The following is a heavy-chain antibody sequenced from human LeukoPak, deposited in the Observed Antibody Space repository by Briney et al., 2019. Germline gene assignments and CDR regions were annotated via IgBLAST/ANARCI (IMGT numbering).Heavy chain of an antibody. CDR1: DGSISSTSYY. CDR2: IYYSGNT. J-gene: IGHJ4*02. V-gene: IGHV4-39*07. Sequence: SETLSLTCTVSDGSISSTSYYWGWIRQPPGKGLEWIGSIYYSGNTFYIPSLKSRLTISLDTSKNQFSLKLSSVTAADTAVYYCARDKGHFDVDYWGQGTLVTVSS. CDR3: ARDKGHFDVDY. D-gene: IGHD3-9*01.